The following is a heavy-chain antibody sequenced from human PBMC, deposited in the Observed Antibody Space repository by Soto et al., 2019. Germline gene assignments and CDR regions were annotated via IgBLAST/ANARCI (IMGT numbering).Heavy chain of an antibody. Sequence: QVQLVQSGAEVKKPGASVKVSCKASGYTFTSYYMHWVRQAPGQGLEWMGIINPSGGSTSYAQKCQGRVTMXXDXSXXTVYMELSSLRSEDTAVYYCARVYCSGGGCYSVDYWGQGTLVTVSS. CDR2: INPSGGST. CDR3: ARVYCSGGGCYSVDY. CDR1: GYTFTSYY. D-gene: IGHD2-15*01. V-gene: IGHV1-46*03. J-gene: IGHJ4*02.